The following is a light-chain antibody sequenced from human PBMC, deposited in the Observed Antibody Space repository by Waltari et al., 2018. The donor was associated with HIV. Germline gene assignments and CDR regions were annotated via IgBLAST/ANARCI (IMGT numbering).Light chain of an antibody. V-gene: IGLV1-47*01. CDR1: SSNIGRNY. Sequence: QSVLTQPPSTSGTPGQGVTISCSGSSSNIGRNYVYWYRHLPGTTPKLHNYRSDQLPAGAPDRFHAPKSGTSASLAISGVRAGDEAVYYCAAWDHGLTGPNWVFGGGTRLTVL. CDR3: AAWDHGLTGPNWV. CDR2: RSD. J-gene: IGLJ3*02.